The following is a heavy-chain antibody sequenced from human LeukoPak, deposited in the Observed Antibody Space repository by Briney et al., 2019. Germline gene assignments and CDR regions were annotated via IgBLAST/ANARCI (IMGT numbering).Heavy chain of an antibody. CDR3: ARIEPGRLGFDY. Sequence: SETLSLTCAVYGESFSGNYWNWIRQPPGKGLEWSGEINHSGSTNYNPSLKRRVTISVDTSKNQFSLKLSSVTAAHTAVYYCARIEPGRLGFDYWGQGTLVTVSS. V-gene: IGHV4-34*01. CDR1: GESFSGNY. J-gene: IGHJ4*02. CDR2: INHSGST. D-gene: IGHD3-16*01.